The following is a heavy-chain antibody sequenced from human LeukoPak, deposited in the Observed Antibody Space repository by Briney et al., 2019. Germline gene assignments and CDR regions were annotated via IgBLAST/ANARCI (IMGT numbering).Heavy chain of an antibody. Sequence: SETLSLTCTVSGDSIGSYFWNWIRQPPGKGREWIGYVYDSGSPNYNPSLMSRVTISLHTSKNQFSLKLNSVTAADTAVYYCPRDFFASSASFVAFDIWGPGTMVTVSS. V-gene: IGHV4-59*01. CDR2: VYDSGSP. D-gene: IGHD2/OR15-2a*01. CDR1: GDSIGSYF. CDR3: PRDFFASSASFVAFDI. J-gene: IGHJ3*02.